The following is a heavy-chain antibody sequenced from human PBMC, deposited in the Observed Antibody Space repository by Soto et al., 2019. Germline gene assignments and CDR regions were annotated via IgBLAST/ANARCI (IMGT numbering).Heavy chain of an antibody. CDR3: ALSTHTPHYFDH. CDR1: GFTISTYA. D-gene: IGHD3-3*02. Sequence: PGGSRRLSCAASGFTISTYAMTWVRQAPGKGLECVSGVTGSGGQIHYADSVKGRVTISRDNSKNALYLQMNSLGANDTAMYYCALSTHTPHYFDHWGPGTLVTVSS. J-gene: IGHJ4*02. V-gene: IGHV3-23*01. CDR2: VTGSGGQI.